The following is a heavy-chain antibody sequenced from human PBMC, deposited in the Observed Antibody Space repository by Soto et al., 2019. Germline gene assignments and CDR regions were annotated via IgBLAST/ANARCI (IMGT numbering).Heavy chain of an antibody. CDR1: GFMFSGFG. Sequence: VQLVESGGGVVQPGRSLRLSCAASGFMFSGFGMHWVRQAPGKGLQWVAGISKDGSKKYYADSVKGRFTISRDNSKKTLYLQMNSLRAEDTAVYYCANPSGYYFGLGSHDEASDMWGQGTVVTVFS. J-gene: IGHJ3*02. CDR2: ISKDGSKK. CDR3: ANPSGYYFGLGSHDEASDM. V-gene: IGHV3-30*18. D-gene: IGHD3-9*01.